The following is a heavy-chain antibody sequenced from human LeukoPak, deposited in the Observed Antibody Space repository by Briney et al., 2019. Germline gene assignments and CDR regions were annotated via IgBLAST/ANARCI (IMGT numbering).Heavy chain of an antibody. Sequence: SETLSLTCTVSGGPISSGGYYWSWIRHHPGKGLEWIGYIYYSGSTYYTPSLKSRVTISVDTSKNQFSLKLTSVTAADTAVYYCARDSGDWFDPWGQGTLVTVSS. V-gene: IGHV4-31*03. CDR3: ARDSGDWFDP. CDR1: GGPISSGGYY. CDR2: IYYSGST. J-gene: IGHJ5*02.